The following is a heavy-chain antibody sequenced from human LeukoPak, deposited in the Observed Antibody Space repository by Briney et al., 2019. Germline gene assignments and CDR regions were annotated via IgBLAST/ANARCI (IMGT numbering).Heavy chain of an antibody. CDR2: ISGSGGST. V-gene: IGHV3-23*01. CDR3: AKRIQSAMAMGY. J-gene: IGHJ4*02. Sequence: GGSLRLSCAACAFTFSSYSMNWVRQAPGKGLEWVSDISGSGGSTYYADSVKGRFTITRDNSKNTMYLQMNSLRAEDTAVYYCAKRIQSAMAMGYWGQGTLVTVSS. CDR1: AFTFSSYS. D-gene: IGHD5-18*01.